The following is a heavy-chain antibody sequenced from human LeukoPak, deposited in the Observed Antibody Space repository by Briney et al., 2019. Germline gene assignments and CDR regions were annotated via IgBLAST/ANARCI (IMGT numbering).Heavy chain of an antibody. V-gene: IGHV1-46*01. CDR2: INPSGGST. D-gene: IGHD2-15*01. J-gene: IGHJ3*02. Sequence: ASVKVSCKASGYTFTSYYMHWVRQAPGQGLEWMGIINPSGGSTSYAQKFQGRVTMTEDTSTDTAYMELSSLRSEDTAVYYCATDLVVSDAFDIWGQGTMVTVSS. CDR3: ATDLVVSDAFDI. CDR1: GYTFTSYY.